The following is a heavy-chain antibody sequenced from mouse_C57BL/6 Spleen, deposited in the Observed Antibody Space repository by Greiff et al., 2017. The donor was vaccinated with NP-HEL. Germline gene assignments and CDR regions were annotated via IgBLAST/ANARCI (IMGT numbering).Heavy chain of an antibody. J-gene: IGHJ2*01. CDR1: GYTFTSYW. CDR2: IDPSDSYT. Sequence: VQLQQPGAELVRPGTSVKLSCKASGYTFTSYWMHWVKQRPGQGLEWIGVIDPSDSYTNYNQKFKGKATLTEDTSSSTAYMQLSSLTSEDSAVYYCARRDYYGSSFLFDYWGQGTTLTVSS. V-gene: IGHV1-59*01. D-gene: IGHD1-1*01. CDR3: ARRDYYGSSFLFDY.